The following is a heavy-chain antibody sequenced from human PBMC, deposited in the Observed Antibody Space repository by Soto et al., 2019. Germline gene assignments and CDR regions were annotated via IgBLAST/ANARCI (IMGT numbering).Heavy chain of an antibody. V-gene: IGHV4-59*01. CDR2: IHYSGTT. D-gene: IGHD6-19*01. CDR1: GGSMRNYF. CDR3: ARVHVMVVAGSTFDY. Sequence: SETLSLTCTVSGGSMRNYFWTWIRQPPGKGLEWIGYIHYSGTTSFFPSYNPYLRSRVTISEDTSKNQFSLKLLSVTTADTAVYYCARVHVMVVAGSTFDYWCHGTLVT. J-gene: IGHJ4*01.